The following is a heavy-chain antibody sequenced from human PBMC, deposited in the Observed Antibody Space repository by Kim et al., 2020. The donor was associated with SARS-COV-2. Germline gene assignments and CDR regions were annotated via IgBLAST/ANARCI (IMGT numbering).Heavy chain of an antibody. Sequence: GESLKISCKGSGYNFISYWIGWVRQMPGKGLELMGIIYPGDSDTRYSPSFRGQVSISADKSISTAYLQWSSLKASDTAIYYCARVGGNGGDWFYPWGQGTLVTVSS. J-gene: IGHJ5*02. CDR2: IYPGDSDT. CDR1: GYNFISYW. V-gene: IGHV5-51*01. D-gene: IGHD6-19*01. CDR3: ARVGGNGGDWFYP.